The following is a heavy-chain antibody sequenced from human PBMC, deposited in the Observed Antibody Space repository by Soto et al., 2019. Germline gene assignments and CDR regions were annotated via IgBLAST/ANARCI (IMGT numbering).Heavy chain of an antibody. J-gene: IGHJ6*02. CDR3: ARHLGAAAGPLYGMDV. D-gene: IGHD6-13*01. CDR2: IYPGDSDT. V-gene: IGHV5-51*01. Sequence: LKISCKGSGYSFTSYWIGWVRQMPGKGLEWMGIIYPGDSDTRYSPSFQGQVTISADKSISTAYLQWSSLKASDTAMYYCARHLGAAAGPLYGMDVWGQGTTVTVSS. CDR1: GYSFTSYW.